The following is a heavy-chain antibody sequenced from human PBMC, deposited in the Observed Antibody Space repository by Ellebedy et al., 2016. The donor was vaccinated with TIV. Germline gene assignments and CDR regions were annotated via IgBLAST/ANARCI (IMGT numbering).Heavy chain of an antibody. CDR1: GFTFSSYA. CDR2: FGLSGDST. J-gene: IGHJ4*02. CDR3: ARDSANAGYDYVWGSYRSLGY. V-gene: IGHV3-23*01. Sequence: GESLKISCAASGFTFSSYAMSWVRQAPGKGLEWVSGFGLSGDSTYYVDSVRGRFTISRDNSKNTLYLQMDSLRAEDTAIYYCARDSANAGYDYVWGSYRSLGYWGQGTLVTVSS. D-gene: IGHD3-16*02.